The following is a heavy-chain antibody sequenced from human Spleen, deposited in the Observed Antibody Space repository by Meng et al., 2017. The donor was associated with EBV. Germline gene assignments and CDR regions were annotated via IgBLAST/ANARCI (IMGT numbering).Heavy chain of an antibody. CDR1: PFALNTGCVG. V-gene: IGHV2-5*02. J-gene: IGHJ5*02. CDR2: IDEDDDK. CDR3: AYRGPYIFWSGYYYFFDP. Sequence: LKSLCRMAVDAPIILPLACSAPPFALNTGCVGVGLCRWLPRNALEWLALIDEDDDKRYIPSLRTRLTITKNTAKTQVVLRLINMYPVDTATYFCAYRGPYIFWSGYYYFFDPWGQGTLVTVSS. D-gene: IGHD3-3*01.